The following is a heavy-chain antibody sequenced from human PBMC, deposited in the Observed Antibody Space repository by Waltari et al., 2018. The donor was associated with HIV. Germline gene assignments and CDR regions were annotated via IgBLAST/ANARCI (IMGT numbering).Heavy chain of an antibody. V-gene: IGHV4-34*02. CDR2: VSRGGST. J-gene: IGHJ4*02. D-gene: IGHD3-16*01. CDR1: GESFSDYHREPYQSLSNYC. Sequence: QVELQQWGTGLLKPSETLSPTCAVYGESFSDYHREPYQSLSNYCLNWFRQPPGKVWEWIGEVSRGGSTNYNPSLKRPISLSIDTSKKQFSLKLPSVTAADTAVYYCARGLGPDHIWANYPDFWGQGSLVVVSP. CDR3: ARGLGPDHIWANYPDF.